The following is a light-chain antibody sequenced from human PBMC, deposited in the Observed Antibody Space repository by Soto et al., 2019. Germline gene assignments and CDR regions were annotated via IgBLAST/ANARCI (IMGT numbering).Light chain of an antibody. Sequence: QSVLTQPPSVSAAPGQNVTISCSDNSIIEENYVSWYQQLPGKPPRLLIYDNTKRPSGTPDRFSVSKSGTSATLSITGLQTGDEADYYCGTWHSSLRNYFLGSGTKLTVL. CDR2: DNT. J-gene: IGLJ1*01. CDR1: NSIIEENY. V-gene: IGLV1-51*01. CDR3: GTWHSSLRNYF.